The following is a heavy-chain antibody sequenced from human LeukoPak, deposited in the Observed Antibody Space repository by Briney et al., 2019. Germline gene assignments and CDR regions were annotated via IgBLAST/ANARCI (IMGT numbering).Heavy chain of an antibody. CDR2: ISAYNGNT. CDR1: GYTFTSYG. V-gene: IGHV1-18*01. CDR3: AREAPWLVSPYGMDV. Sequence: ASVKVSCKASGYTFTSYGISWVRQAPGQGLEWMGWISAYNGNTNYAQKLQGRVTMTTDTSTSTAYMELRSLRSDDTAVYYCAREAPWLVSPYGMDVWGQGTTVTVSS. J-gene: IGHJ6*02. D-gene: IGHD6-19*01.